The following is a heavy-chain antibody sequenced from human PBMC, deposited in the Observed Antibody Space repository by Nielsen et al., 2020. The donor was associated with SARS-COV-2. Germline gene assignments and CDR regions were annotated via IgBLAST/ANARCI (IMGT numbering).Heavy chain of an antibody. V-gene: IGHV3-21*04. CDR2: ISSSSSYI. D-gene: IGHD3-3*01. Sequence: GESLKISCAASGFTFSSYSMNWVRQAPGKGLEWVSSISSSSSYIYYADSVKGRFTISRDNAKNSLYLQMNSLRAEDTALYHCARGFYDFWSGYYVSYFDYWGQGTLVTVSS. CDR3: ARGFYDFWSGYYVSYFDY. CDR1: GFTFSSYS. J-gene: IGHJ4*02.